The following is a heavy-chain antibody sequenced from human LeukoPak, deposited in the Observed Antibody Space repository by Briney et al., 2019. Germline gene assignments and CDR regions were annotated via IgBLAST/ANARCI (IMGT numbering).Heavy chain of an antibody. Sequence: PSETLSLTCTVSGGSISSYYLSWIRQPPGKGLEWIGYIYYSGSPNYNPSLKSRVTISVDTSKNQFSLKLSSVTAAYTAIYYCASVKFGSYGVLDYWGQGTLVTVSS. CDR2: IYYSGSP. V-gene: IGHV4-59*01. D-gene: IGHD1-26*01. J-gene: IGHJ4*02. CDR3: ASVKFGSYGVLDY. CDR1: GGSISSYY.